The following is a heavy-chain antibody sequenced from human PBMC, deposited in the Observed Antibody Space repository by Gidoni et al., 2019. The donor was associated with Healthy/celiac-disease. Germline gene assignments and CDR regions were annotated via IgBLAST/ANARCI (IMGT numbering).Heavy chain of an antibody. D-gene: IGHD3-16*01. V-gene: IGHV1-69*01. CDR2: IIPIFGTA. J-gene: IGHJ4*02. Sequence: QVQLVQSGAEVKKPGSSVKVSCKASGGTFSSYAISWVRQAPGQGLEWMGGIIPIFGTANYAQKFQGRVTITADEATSTADMELSSLRSEDTAGYYCVGGEGILGAFDYWGQGTLVTVSS. CDR1: GGTFSSYA. CDR3: VGGEGILGAFDY.